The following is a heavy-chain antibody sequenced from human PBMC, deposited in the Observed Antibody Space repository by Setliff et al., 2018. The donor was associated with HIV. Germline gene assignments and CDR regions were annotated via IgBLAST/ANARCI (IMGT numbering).Heavy chain of an antibody. Sequence: ASVKVSCKASGYTFTSYGISWVRQAPGQGLEWMGWISAYNGNTNYAQKLQGRVTMTTDTSTSTAYMELRSLRSDDTAVYYCAGAAYGYDSSGYFFDYWGQGTQVTVSS. CDR2: ISAYNGNT. CDR3: AGAAYGYDSSGYFFDY. V-gene: IGHV1-18*01. CDR1: GYTFTSYG. D-gene: IGHD3-22*01. J-gene: IGHJ4*02.